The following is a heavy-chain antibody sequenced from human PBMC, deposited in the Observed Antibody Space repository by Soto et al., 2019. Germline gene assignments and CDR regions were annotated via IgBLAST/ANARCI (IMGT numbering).Heavy chain of an antibody. V-gene: IGHV4-4*02. CDR2: IYHSGST. Sequence: SETLSLTCAVSGGSTSSSNWWSWVRQPPGKGLEWSGEIYHSGSTNYNPSLKSRVTISVDKSKNQFSLKLSSVTAADTAVYYCATTVGDYYDSSGYYYFDYWGQGTLVTVSS. CDR1: GGSTSSSNW. J-gene: IGHJ4*02. D-gene: IGHD3-22*01. CDR3: ATTVGDYYDSSGYYYFDY.